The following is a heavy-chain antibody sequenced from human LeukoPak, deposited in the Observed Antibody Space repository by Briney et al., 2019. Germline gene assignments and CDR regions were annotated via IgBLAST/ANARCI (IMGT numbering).Heavy chain of an antibody. CDR2: IIPILGIA. CDR3: ARDDRYYYDSSGYYFG. CDR1: GGSFSSYT. Sequence: SVKVSCKASGGSFSSYTIRWVRQAPGQGLEWMVRIIPILGIANYAQKFRGRVTITADTSTSTAYMELSSLRSEDTAVYDCARDDRYYYDSSGYYFGWGQGTLVTVSS. V-gene: IGHV1-69*04. J-gene: IGHJ4*02. D-gene: IGHD3-22*01.